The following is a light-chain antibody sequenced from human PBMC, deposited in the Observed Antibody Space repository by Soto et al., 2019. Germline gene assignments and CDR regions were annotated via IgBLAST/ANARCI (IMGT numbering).Light chain of an antibody. CDR3: QQYGNSPWT. V-gene: IGKV3-20*01. Sequence: EIVLTQSPVALSLSPGERATLSCRPSQSVSSGYLAWYQQKPGQAPRLLIYGASSRATGIPDRFSGSGSGTDFTLTISRLEPEDFAVYYCQQYGNSPWTFGQGTKVEIK. CDR2: GAS. CDR1: QSVSSGY. J-gene: IGKJ1*01.